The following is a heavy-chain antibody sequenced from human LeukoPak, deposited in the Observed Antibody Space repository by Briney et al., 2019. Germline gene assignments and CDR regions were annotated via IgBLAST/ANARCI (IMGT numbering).Heavy chain of an antibody. J-gene: IGHJ3*02. CDR1: GFTFSSYA. D-gene: IGHD2-15*01. CDR2: ISGSGGST. V-gene: IGHV3-23*01. Sequence: GGSLRLSCAASGFTFSSYAMSWVRQAPGKGLEWVSAISGSGGSTYYADSVKGRFTISRDNSKNTLYLQMNSLRAEDTAVYYCARDCSGGSCSDAFDIWGQGTMVTVSS. CDR3: ARDCSGGSCSDAFDI.